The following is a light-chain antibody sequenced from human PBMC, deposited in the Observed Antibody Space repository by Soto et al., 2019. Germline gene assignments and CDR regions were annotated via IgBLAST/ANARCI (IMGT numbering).Light chain of an antibody. Sequence: EIVLTQSPGTLSLSPGERATLTCRASQSVSSSYLAWYQQKPGQAPRLLIYGASSRATGIPDRFSGSGSGTGFTLTISRLETEDFAVYYCQQYGSSPPRYTFGQGTKLEIK. V-gene: IGKV3-20*01. J-gene: IGKJ2*01. CDR1: QSVSSSY. CDR2: GAS. CDR3: QQYGSSPPRYT.